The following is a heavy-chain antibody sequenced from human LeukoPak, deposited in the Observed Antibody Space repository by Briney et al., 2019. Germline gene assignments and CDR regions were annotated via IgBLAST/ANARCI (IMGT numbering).Heavy chain of an antibody. CDR1: GFAFSDYA. CDR2: ISGGGRSI. J-gene: IGHJ5*02. D-gene: IGHD1/OR15-1a*01. V-gene: IGHV3-23*01. CDR3: AKECEQLVGNNWFDP. Sequence: GGSLRLSCAASGFAFSDYAMSWVRQAPGKGLEWVSGISGGGRSIYYADSVKGRFNISRDNSKNILYLQMTDVTVEDAAVYYCAKECEQLVGNNWFDPWGHGTLVTVSS.